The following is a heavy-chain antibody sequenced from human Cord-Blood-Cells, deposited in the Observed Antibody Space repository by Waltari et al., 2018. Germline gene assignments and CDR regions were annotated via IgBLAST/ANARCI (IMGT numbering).Heavy chain of an antibody. CDR2: INPNSGGT. J-gene: IGHJ4*02. V-gene: IGHV1-2*02. CDR1: GYTFTGYY. CDR3: AGGWGDWDY. Sequence: GAEVKKPGASVKVSCKASGYTFTGYYMHWVRQAPGQGLEWMGWINPNSGGTNYAQKFQGRVTMTRDTSISTAYMELSRLGSDDRAVNYVAGGWGDWDYWGQGTLVTVSS. D-gene: IGHD3-16*01.